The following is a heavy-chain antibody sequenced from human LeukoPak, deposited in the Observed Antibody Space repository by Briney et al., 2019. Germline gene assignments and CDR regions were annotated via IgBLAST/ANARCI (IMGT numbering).Heavy chain of an antibody. CDR1: GGSISSSSYY. Sequence: SETLSLTCTVSGGSISSSSYYWGRLRQPPGKGLEWIGRIYYSGSTYYNPSHKSRVTISVDTSKNQFSLKLSSVTAVDTAVYYCARGLLWFGEAPLVYWGQGTLVTVSS. J-gene: IGHJ4*02. CDR2: IYYSGST. V-gene: IGHV4-39*07. D-gene: IGHD3-10*01. CDR3: ARGLLWFGEAPLVY.